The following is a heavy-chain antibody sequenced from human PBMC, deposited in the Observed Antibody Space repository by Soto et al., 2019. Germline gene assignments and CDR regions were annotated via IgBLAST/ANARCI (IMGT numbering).Heavy chain of an antibody. CDR1: GGSISSSSYY. J-gene: IGHJ6*02. V-gene: IGHV4-39*01. Sequence: SETLSLTCTVSGGSISSSSYYWGWIRQPPGKGLEWIGSIYYSGSTYYNPSLKSRVTISVDTSKNQFSLKLSSVTAADTAVYYCASITMVRGVINYYYGMDVWGQGTTVTVSS. CDR2: IYYSGST. D-gene: IGHD3-10*01. CDR3: ASITMVRGVINYYYGMDV.